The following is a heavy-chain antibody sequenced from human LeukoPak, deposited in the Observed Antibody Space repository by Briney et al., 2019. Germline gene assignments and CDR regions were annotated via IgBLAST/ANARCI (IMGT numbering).Heavy chain of an antibody. D-gene: IGHD3-10*01. CDR3: ARNIWFGESADAFDI. J-gene: IGHJ3*02. Sequence: ASVKVSCKATGYTFTGYYMHWVRQAPGQGLEWMGWINPNSGGTNYAQKFQGRVTMTRDKSIRTAYMELSRLTSDDTAVYYCARNIWFGESADAFDIWGQGTMVTVSS. V-gene: IGHV1-2*02. CDR1: GYTFTGYY. CDR2: INPNSGGT.